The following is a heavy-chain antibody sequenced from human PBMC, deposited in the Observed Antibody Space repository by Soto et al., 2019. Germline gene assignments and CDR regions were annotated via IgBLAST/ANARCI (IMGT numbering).Heavy chain of an antibody. D-gene: IGHD5-12*01. V-gene: IGHV4-59*08. J-gene: IGHJ4*01. CDR2: IYYGGST. CDR3: TGGYNFDY. Sequence: SETLSLTCTVSGGSISPDYWSWIRQPPGKGLEWVGYIYYGGSTSYNPSLKSRVTISLETSKSQISLRLNSVTAADTAVYYCTGGYNFDYWGQGTLVTVPS. CDR1: GGSISPDY.